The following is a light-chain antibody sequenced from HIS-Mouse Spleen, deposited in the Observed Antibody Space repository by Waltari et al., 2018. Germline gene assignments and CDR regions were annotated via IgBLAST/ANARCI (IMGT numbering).Light chain of an antibody. V-gene: IGLV2-14*03. J-gene: IGLJ2*01. CDR2: DVS. Sequence: QSALTQPASVSGSPGQSITISCTGTSSDVGGYHYVSWYQQHPGTAPKLMIYDVSNRPSGVSNRFSGSKSGNTASLTISGLQAEDEADYYCSSYTSSSFNVVFGGGTKLTVL. CDR1: SSDVGGYHY. CDR3: SSYTSSSFNVV.